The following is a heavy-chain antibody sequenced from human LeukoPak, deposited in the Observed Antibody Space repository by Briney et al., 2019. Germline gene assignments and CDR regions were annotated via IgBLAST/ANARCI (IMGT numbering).Heavy chain of an antibody. V-gene: IGHV4-30-4*01. CDR1: GGSISSGDYY. Sequence: SQTLSLTCTVSGGSISSGDYYWNWIRQPPGKGLEWIGYIYYSGSTYYNPSLKSRVTISVDTSKNQFSLKLSSVTAADTAVYYCARGTHYGGKGFDPWGQGTLVTVSS. J-gene: IGHJ5*02. D-gene: IGHD4-23*01. CDR3: ARGTHYGGKGFDP. CDR2: IYYSGST.